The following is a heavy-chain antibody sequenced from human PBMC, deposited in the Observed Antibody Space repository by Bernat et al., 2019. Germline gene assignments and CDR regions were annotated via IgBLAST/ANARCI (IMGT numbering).Heavy chain of an antibody. CDR3: ASLVVPAAAFDY. J-gene: IGHJ4*02. CDR1: GFTFSDYY. CDR2: ISSSSSYT. D-gene: IGHD2-2*01. V-gene: IGHV3-11*06. Sequence: VQLVESGGGLVKPGGSLRLSCAASGFTFSDYYMSWIRQAPGKGLEWVSYISSSSSYTNYADSVKGRFTISRDNAKNSLYLQMNSLRAEDTAVYYCASLVVPAAAFDYWGQGTLVTVSS.